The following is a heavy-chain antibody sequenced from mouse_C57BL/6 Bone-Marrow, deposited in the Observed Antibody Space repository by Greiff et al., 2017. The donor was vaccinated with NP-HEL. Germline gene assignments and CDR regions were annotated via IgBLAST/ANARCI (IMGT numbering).Heavy chain of an antibody. J-gene: IGHJ4*01. Sequence: EVQLQQSGAELARPGASVKLSCTASGFNIKDDYMHWVKQRPEQGLEWIGWIDPENGDTEYASKFQGKATITADTSSNTAYLQLSSLTSEDTAVYYCTTGTFTTVVRVDYWGQGTSVTVSS. V-gene: IGHV14-4*01. CDR2: IDPENGDT. D-gene: IGHD1-1*01. CDR1: GFNIKDDY. CDR3: TTGTFTTVVRVDY.